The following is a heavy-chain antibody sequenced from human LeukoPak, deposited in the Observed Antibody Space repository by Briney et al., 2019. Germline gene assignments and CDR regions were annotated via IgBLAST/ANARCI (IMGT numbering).Heavy chain of an antibody. CDR1: VYIFTSYY. Sequence: ASVKVSCKASVYIFTSYYISWMRQAPGQGLQWMGRISAYNGQTNYAQKVQGRVTMTTDTSTSTVYMELRSLRSDDTAVYYCAWDSGAFEIWGQGTMVTVSS. V-gene: IGHV1-18*01. J-gene: IGHJ3*02. CDR2: ISAYNGQT. CDR3: AWDSGAFEI.